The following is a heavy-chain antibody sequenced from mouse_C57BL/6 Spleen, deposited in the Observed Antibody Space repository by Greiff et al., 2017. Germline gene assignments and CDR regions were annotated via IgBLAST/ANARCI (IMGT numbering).Heavy chain of an antibody. D-gene: IGHD1-1*01. Sequence: VQLQQSGPELVKPGDSVKISCKASGYSFTGYFMNWVMQSHGKSLEWIGRINPYNGDTFYNQKFKGKATLTVDKSSSTAHMELRSLTSEDSAVYYCARLITTVVATNYFDYWGQGTTLTVSS. CDR3: ARLITTVVATNYFDY. J-gene: IGHJ2*01. V-gene: IGHV1-20*01. CDR2: INPYNGDT. CDR1: GYSFTGYF.